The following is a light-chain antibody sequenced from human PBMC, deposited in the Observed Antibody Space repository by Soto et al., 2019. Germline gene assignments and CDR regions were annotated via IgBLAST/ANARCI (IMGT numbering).Light chain of an antibody. J-gene: IGKJ3*01. V-gene: IGKV3-20*01. CDR3: QQHGSAPWT. CDR1: QSVSGNS. Sequence: EIVLTQSPGTLSLSPGERATLSCRASQSVSGNSLAWYQQRPGQAPRLLIYDASSRAPDIPDRFSGSGSGTEFTLSISRMEPEDFAVYYCQQHGSAPWTFGPGTKVDIK. CDR2: DAS.